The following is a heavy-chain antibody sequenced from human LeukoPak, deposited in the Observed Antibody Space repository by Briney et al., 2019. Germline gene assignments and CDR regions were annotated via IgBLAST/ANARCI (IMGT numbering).Heavy chain of an antibody. Sequence: SVKVSCKASGGTFSSYAISWVRQAPGQGLEWMGGIIPIFGTANYAQKFQGRVTIIAGESTSTAYMEMSSLRSEDTAVYYCAINVDTAMVLFDYWGQGTLVTVSS. J-gene: IGHJ4*02. CDR1: GGTFSSYA. CDR2: IIPIFGTA. D-gene: IGHD5-18*01. V-gene: IGHV1-69*01. CDR3: AINVDTAMVLFDY.